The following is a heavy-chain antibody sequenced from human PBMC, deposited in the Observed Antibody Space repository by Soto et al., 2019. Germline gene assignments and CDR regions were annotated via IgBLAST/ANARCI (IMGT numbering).Heavy chain of an antibody. V-gene: IGHV3-33*03. CDR3: VRSNWFSSSAGWGGGFDF. CDR2: IWSDGSDE. D-gene: IGHD3-16*01. J-gene: IGHJ4*02. CDR1: GFNFSDSG. Sequence: QVQLVESGGGVVQPARSLRLSCAASGFNFSDSGMHWVRQAPGKGLEWVAVIWSDGSDEDYADSVKGRFSISRDNSERKLYLQINSLKAEDTAFYYWVRSNWFSSSAGWGGGFDFWGQGTLVTVSA.